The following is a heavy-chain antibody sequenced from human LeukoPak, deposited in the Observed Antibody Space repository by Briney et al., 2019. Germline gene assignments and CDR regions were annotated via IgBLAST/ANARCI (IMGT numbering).Heavy chain of an antibody. D-gene: IGHD2-15*01. J-gene: IGHJ4*02. CDR3: ARHPCSGGSCYPDY. V-gene: IGHV4-39*01. Sequence: SSETLSLTCTVSGGSISSSSYYWGWIRQPPGKGLEWIGSIYYSGSTYYNPSLKSRVTISVDTSKNQFSLKLSSVTAADTAVYYCARHPCSGGSCYPDYWGQGTLVTVSS. CDR1: GGSISSSSYY. CDR2: IYYSGST.